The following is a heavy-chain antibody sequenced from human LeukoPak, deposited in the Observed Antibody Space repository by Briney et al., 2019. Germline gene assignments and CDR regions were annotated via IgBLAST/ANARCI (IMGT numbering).Heavy chain of an antibody. CDR1: DFTVSRNY. V-gene: IGHV3-53*01. J-gene: IGHJ4*02. D-gene: IGHD4-17*01. Sequence: PGGSLRLSCATSDFTVSRNYMSWVRQAPGKGLEWVSVIYGGGTTKYADSVKGRFTISRDNSKNTLYLQMNSLRVEDTALYYCASRSGGDYPYFDYWGQGTLVTVSS. CDR2: IYGGGTT. CDR3: ASRSGGDYPYFDY.